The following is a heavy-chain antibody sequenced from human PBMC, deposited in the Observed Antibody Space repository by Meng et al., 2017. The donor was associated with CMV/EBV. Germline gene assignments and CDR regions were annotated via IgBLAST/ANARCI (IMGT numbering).Heavy chain of an antibody. CDR2: IWYDGSNK. Sequence: LSLTCAASGFTFSSYGMHWVRQAPGKGLEWVAVIWYDGSNKYYADSVKGRFTISRDNSKNTLYLQMNSLRAEDTAVYYCAKAGYCSSTSCCEIDYWGQGTLVTVSS. CDR3: AKAGYCSSTSCCEIDY. V-gene: IGHV3-33*06. CDR1: GFTFSSYG. D-gene: IGHD2-2*03. J-gene: IGHJ4*02.